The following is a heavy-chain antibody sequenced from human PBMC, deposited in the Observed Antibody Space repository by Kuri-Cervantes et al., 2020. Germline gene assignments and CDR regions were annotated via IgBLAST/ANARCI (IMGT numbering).Heavy chain of an antibody. CDR2: IYYSGST. CDR1: GGSVSSGSYY. D-gene: IGHD3-22*01. Sequence: SETLSLTCTVSGGSVSSGSYYWSWIRQPPGKGLEWIGYIYYSGSTNYNPSLKSRATISVDTSKNQFSLKLSSVTAADTAVYYCARFRSSGWYYFDYWGQGTLVTVSS. CDR3: ARFRSSGWYYFDY. V-gene: IGHV4-61*01. J-gene: IGHJ4*02.